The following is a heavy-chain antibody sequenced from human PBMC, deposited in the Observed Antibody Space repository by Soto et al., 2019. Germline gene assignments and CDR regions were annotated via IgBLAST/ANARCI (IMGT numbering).Heavy chain of an antibody. CDR3: ARAEYFYESSGYYAGALWDH. J-gene: IGHJ4*01. Sequence: PSGTLALTCTVSDGSISSYYWTWIRQSAGKGLEWIGRIYDSGSTNYNPSLKSRVTLSVDRAKKNFSLKLTSVTAADTAVYYCARAEYFYESSGYYAGALWDHWGHGALVPGSS. V-gene: IGHV4-4*07. CDR1: DGSISSYY. CDR2: IYDSGST. D-gene: IGHD3-22*01.